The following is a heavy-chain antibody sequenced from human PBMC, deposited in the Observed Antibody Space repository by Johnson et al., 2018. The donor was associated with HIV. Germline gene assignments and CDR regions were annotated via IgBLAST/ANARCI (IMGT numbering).Heavy chain of an antibody. CDR3: ARVGGLYCSSTSCYKGDAFDI. J-gene: IGHJ3*02. CDR2: ISSGGST. V-gene: IGHV3-53*01. CDR1: GFTVSSNY. D-gene: IGHD2-2*02. Sequence: VQLVESGGGLIQPGGSLRLSCAASGFTVSSNYMSWVRQAPGKGLEWVSVISSGGSTYYADSVKGRFTISRDNSKNTLYLQMNSLRAEDTAVYYCARVGGLYCSSTSCYKGDAFDIWGQGTMVTVSS.